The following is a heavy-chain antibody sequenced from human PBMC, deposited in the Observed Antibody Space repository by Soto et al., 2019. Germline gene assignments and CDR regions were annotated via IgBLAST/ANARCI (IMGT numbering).Heavy chain of an antibody. V-gene: IGHV3-30-3*01. CDR2: ISYDGSNK. CDR3: ARDLRGANYDFWSGNTPGYGMDV. J-gene: IGHJ6*02. Sequence: GGSLRLSCAASGFTFSSYAMHWVRQAPGKGLEWVAVISYDGSNKYYADSVKGRFTISRDNSKNTLYLQMNSLRAEDTAVYYCARDLRGANYDFWSGNTPGYGMDVWGQGTTVTVSS. CDR1: GFTFSSYA. D-gene: IGHD3-3*01.